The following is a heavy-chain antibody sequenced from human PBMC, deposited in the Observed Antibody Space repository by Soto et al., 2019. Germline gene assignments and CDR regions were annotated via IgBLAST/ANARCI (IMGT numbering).Heavy chain of an antibody. V-gene: IGHV3-53*01. J-gene: IGHJ4*02. Sequence: GGSLRLSCAASGFSVRNNYMSWVRQAPGKGLEWVSVIHSGDSTFYADSVKGRFTISRDNSKNTLHLQMNSLRTEDTAVYYCAKNQPSWATRAAFDYWGQGTLVTVSS. CDR3: AKNQPSWATRAAFDY. D-gene: IGHD2-2*01. CDR1: GFSVRNNY. CDR2: IHSGDST.